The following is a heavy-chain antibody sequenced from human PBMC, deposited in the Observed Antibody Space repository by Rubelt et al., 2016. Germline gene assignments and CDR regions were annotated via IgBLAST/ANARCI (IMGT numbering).Heavy chain of an antibody. CDR3: ARCPNYYGSGSYCPFDY. CDR2: IYHSGST. J-gene: IGHJ4*02. Sequence: PPGKGLEWIGNIYHSGSTYYNPSLKSRVTISVDTSKNQFPLKLSSVTAADTAVYYCARCPNYYGSGSYCPFDYWGQGTLATVSS. V-gene: IGHV4-38-2*01. D-gene: IGHD3-10*01.